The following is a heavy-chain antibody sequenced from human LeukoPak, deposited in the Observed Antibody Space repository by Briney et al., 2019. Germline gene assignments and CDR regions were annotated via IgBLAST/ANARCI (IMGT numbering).Heavy chain of an antibody. CDR3: ASRLVRPLRYFDY. CDR2: ISSSGSTI. V-gene: IGHV3-48*03. J-gene: IGHJ4*02. CDR1: GFTFSSYE. D-gene: IGHD3-10*01. Sequence: GGSLGLSCAASGFTFSSYEMNWVRQAPGKGLEWVSYISSSGSTIYYADSVKGRFTISRDNAKNSLYLQMNSLRAEDTAGYYCASRLVRPLRYFDYWGQGTLVTVSS.